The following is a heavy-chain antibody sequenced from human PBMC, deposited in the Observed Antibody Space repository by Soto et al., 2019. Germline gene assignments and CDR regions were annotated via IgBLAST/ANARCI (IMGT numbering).Heavy chain of an antibody. CDR2: IYNDGSNE. Sequence: QVQLLESGGGVVQPGRSLRLSCTASGFVFSDYGMHWFRQAPGKGLEWVAVIYNDGSNEYYGDSVKGRFTISRDNSQNTLYLQMNILSAEDTGLYYCARDRWRRLGGDFWGQGTLVTVSS. CDR1: GFVFSDYG. V-gene: IGHV3-33*01. CDR3: ARDRWRRLGGDF. D-gene: IGHD3-3*01. J-gene: IGHJ4*02.